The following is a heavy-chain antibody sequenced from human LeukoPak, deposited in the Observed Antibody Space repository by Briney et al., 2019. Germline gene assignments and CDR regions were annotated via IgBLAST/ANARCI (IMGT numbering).Heavy chain of an antibody. Sequence: PSETLSLTCTVSGGSISSYYWSWIRLPPGKGLEWIGYLSKSGNTNYSPSLKSRVTIFGDTSKNQFFLKLSYVTAADTAVYYCARARYVNSFYAFDIWGQGTLVTVSS. CDR3: ARARYVNSFYAFDI. CDR2: LSKSGNT. CDR1: GGSISSYY. J-gene: IGHJ3*02. V-gene: IGHV4-59*01. D-gene: IGHD3-9*01.